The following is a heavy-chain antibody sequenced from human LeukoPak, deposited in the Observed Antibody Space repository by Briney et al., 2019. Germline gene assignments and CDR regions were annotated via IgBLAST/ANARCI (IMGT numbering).Heavy chain of an antibody. CDR3: ARVVGCGSTSCEGGWGYFDY. J-gene: IGHJ4*02. CDR1: GGSISSYY. CDR2: IYTSGST. V-gene: IGHV4-4*07. Sequence: SETLSLTCTISGGSISSYYWSWIRQPAGKGLEWIGCIYTSGSTNYNPSLKSRVTMSGDTSKNQFSLKLSSVTAADTAVYYCARVVGCGSTSCEGGWGYFDYWGQGTLVTVSS. D-gene: IGHD2-2*01.